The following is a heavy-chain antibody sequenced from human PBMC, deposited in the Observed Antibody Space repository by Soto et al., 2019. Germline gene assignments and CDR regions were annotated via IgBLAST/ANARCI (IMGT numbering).Heavy chain of an antibody. CDR2: ISYDGSNK. CDR3: AKDQGP. CDR1: EFTFSSYG. V-gene: IGHV3-30*18. J-gene: IGHJ4*02. Sequence: QVQLVESGGGVVQPGRSLRLSCAASEFTFSSYGMHWVRQAPGKGLEWVAVISYDGSNKYYADSVKGRFTISRDNSKNTLYLQMNSLRAEDTAVYYCAKDQGPWGQGTLVTVSS.